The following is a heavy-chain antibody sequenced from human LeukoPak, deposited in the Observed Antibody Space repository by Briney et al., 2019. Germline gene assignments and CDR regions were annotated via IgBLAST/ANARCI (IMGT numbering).Heavy chain of an antibody. D-gene: IGHD3-10*01. CDR1: GGSISSGGYY. CDR3: ARMHPLGPYNYVLLWFGELLEPWFDP. CDR2: IYYSGST. J-gene: IGHJ5*02. Sequence: PSETLSLTCTVSGGSISSGGYYWSWIRQHPGKGLEWIGYIYYSGSTNYNPSLKSRVTISVDTSKNQFSLKLSSVTAADAAVYYCARMHPLGPYNYVLLWFGELLEPWFDPWGQGTLVTVSS. V-gene: IGHV4-61*08.